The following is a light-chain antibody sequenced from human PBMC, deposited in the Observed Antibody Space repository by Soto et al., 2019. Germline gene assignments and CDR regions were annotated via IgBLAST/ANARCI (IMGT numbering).Light chain of an antibody. CDR1: QGISTY. J-gene: IGKJ1*01. CDR3: QELNSYPRT. CDR2: GAS. V-gene: IGKV1-9*01. Sequence: IHLKQSPSSMSADVGGRVTITRRASQGISTYLAWYQQKPGKAPKNLIYGASTLQSGVPSRFSGGGSGTEFTLTISSLQPEDFATYYCQELNSYPRTFGQGTKVDIK.